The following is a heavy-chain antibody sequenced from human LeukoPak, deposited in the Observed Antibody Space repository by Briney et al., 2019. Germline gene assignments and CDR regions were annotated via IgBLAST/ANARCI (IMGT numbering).Heavy chain of an antibody. CDR2: ISHTGST. J-gene: IGHJ6*02. CDR3: AREGYFYGMDV. Sequence: PSETLSLTCAVPGGSVSSGGFSWRWIRQPPGKGLECIGSISHTGSTYYNPSLKSRVTISVDSSKNQFSLKLSSVTAADTAVYYCAREGYFYGMDVWGQGTTVTVSS. V-gene: IGHV4-30-2*01. D-gene: IGHD2/OR15-2a*01. CDR1: GGSVSSGGFS.